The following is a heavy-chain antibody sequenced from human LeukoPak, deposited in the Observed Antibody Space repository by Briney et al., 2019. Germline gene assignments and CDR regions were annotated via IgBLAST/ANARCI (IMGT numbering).Heavy chain of an antibody. V-gene: IGHV3-48*01. CDR2: ISFSSTTI. D-gene: IGHD2-21*01. CDR1: GFTFSTYS. J-gene: IGHJ4*02. CDR3: ARDGDSAWV. Sequence: GGSLRLSCAASGFTFSTYSMNWVRQAPGKGLEWVSYISFSSTTIYYADSVKGRFTISRDNAKNSLYLQTNSLRAEDTAVYYCARDGDSAWVWGQGTLVTVSS.